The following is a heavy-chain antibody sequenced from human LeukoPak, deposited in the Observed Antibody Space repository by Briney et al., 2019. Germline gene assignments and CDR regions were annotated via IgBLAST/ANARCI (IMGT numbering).Heavy chain of an antibody. CDR1: GGSISSGSYY. CDR3: ARASLNWFDP. CDR2: IYTSGST. V-gene: IGHV4-61*02. D-gene: IGHD3-16*01. Sequence: PSQTLSLTCTVSGGSISSGSYYWSWIRQPAGKGLEWIGRIYTSGSTNYNPSLKSRVTISVDTSKNQFSLKLSSVTAADTAVYYCARASLNWFDPWGQGTLVTVSS. J-gene: IGHJ5*02.